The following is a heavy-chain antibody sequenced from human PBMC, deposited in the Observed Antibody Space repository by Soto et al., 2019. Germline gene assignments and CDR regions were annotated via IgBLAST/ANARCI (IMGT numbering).Heavy chain of an antibody. D-gene: IGHD3-10*01. CDR2: IIPIFGTA. J-gene: IGHJ6*02. CDR1: GGTFSSYA. CDR3: ASKGIYGSGSYNYYGMDV. Sequence: GASVEVSCKASGGTFSSYAISWVRQAPGRGLEWMGGIIPIFGTANYAQKFQGRVTITADESTSTAYMELSSLRSEDTAVYYCASKGIYGSGSYNYYGMDVWGQGTTVTVSS. V-gene: IGHV1-69*13.